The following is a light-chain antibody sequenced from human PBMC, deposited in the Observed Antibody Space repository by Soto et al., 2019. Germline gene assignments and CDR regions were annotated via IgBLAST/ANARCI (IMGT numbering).Light chain of an antibody. Sequence: QPVLTQPPSASGTPGQRVTISCSGSSSNIGSNTVNWYQQLPGTAPKLLIHSNNQRPSGVPDRFSGSKSGTSASLAISGLQSEDEADYYCAAWDDSLNGLVFGGGTKLTVL. CDR3: AAWDDSLNGLV. CDR1: SSNIGSNT. J-gene: IGLJ2*01. V-gene: IGLV1-44*01. CDR2: SNN.